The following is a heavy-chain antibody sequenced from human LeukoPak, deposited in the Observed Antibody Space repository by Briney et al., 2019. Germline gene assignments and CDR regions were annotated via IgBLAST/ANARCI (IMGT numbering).Heavy chain of an antibody. CDR2: ISGSGGST. CDR3: AKVKSHYDYVWGSYRYNPTFDY. CDR1: GFTFSSYA. J-gene: IGHJ4*02. Sequence: GGSLRLSCAASGFTFSSYAMSWVRQAPGKGLEWVSAISGSGGSTYYADSVKGRFTISRDNSKNTLYLQMNSLRAEDTAVYYCAKVKSHYDYVWGSYRYNPTFDYWGQGTLVTVSS. V-gene: IGHV3-23*01. D-gene: IGHD3-16*02.